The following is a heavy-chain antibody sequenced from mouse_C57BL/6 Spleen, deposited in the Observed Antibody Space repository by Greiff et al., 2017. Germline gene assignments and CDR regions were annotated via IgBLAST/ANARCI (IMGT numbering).Heavy chain of an antibody. J-gene: IGHJ2*01. CDR3: TREDYYGSDY. Sequence: EVKVVESGEGLVKPGGSLKLSCAASGFTFSSYAMSWVRQTPEKRLEWVAYISSGGDYIYYADTVKGRFTISRDNARNTLYLQMSSLKSEDTAMYYCTREDYYGSDYWGQGTTLTVSS. D-gene: IGHD1-1*01. CDR1: GFTFSSYA. CDR2: ISSGGDYI. V-gene: IGHV5-9-1*02.